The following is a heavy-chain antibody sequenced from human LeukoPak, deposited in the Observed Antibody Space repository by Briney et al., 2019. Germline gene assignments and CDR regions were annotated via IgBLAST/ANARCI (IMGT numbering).Heavy chain of an antibody. J-gene: IGHJ4*02. CDR2: INSDGSST. CDR1: GFTFSSYW. D-gene: IGHD6-25*01. Sequence: GGSLRLSCAASGFTFSSYWMHWVRQAPGKGLVWVSRINSDGSSTSYADSVKGRFTISRDNSKNTLYLQMNSLRAEDTAVYYCAKDRRLAAFDYGGQGTLVTVSS. CDR3: AKDRRLAAFDY. V-gene: IGHV3-74*01.